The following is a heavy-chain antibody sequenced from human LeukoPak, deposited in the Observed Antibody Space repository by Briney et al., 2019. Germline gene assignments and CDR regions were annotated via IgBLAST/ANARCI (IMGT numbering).Heavy chain of an antibody. CDR3: ARAYRYCSSTSCWFDP. CDR1: GFTFSDYY. Sequence: GGSLRLSCAASGFTFSDYYMSWIRQAPGKGLEWVSYISSSGSTIYYADSVKGRFTISRDNAKNSLYLQMNSLRAEDTAVYYCARAYRYCSSTSCWFDPWGQGTLVIVSS. CDR2: ISSSGSTI. J-gene: IGHJ5*02. D-gene: IGHD2-2*01. V-gene: IGHV3-11*04.